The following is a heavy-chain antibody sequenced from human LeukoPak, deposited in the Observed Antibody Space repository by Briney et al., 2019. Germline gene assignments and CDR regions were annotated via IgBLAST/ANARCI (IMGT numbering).Heavy chain of an antibody. CDR3: ARGLGGNLPGTLH. CDR1: GYTFTSYY. Sequence: ASVKVSCKASGYTFTSYYMHWVRQAPGQGLEWMGWMNPNSGNTGYAQKFQGRVTMTRNTSISTAYMELSSLRSEDTAVYYCARGLGGNLPGTLHWGQGTLVTVSS. J-gene: IGHJ4*02. CDR2: MNPNSGNT. V-gene: IGHV1-8*02. D-gene: IGHD4-23*01.